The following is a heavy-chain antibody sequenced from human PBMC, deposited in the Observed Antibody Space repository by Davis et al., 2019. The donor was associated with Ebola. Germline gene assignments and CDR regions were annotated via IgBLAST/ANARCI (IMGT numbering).Heavy chain of an antibody. CDR2: ISAYNGNT. Sequence: ASVKVSCKASGYTFTSYGISWVRQAPGQGLEWMGWISAYNGNTNYAQKLQGRVTMTTDTSTSTAYMELRSLRSDDTAVYYCARDGGGHYYDSSGYYYGSYWGQGTLVTVSS. J-gene: IGHJ4*02. CDR3: ARDGGGHYYDSSGYYYGSY. V-gene: IGHV1-18*01. D-gene: IGHD3-22*01. CDR1: GYTFTSYG.